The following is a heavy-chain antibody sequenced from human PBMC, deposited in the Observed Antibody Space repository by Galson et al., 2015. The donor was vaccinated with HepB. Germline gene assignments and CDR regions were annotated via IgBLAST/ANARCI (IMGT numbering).Heavy chain of an antibody. D-gene: IGHD6-19*01. CDR1: GFTFSNYW. Sequence: SLRLSCAGSGFTFSNYWMNWVRLAPGKGLEWVANIKQDGSAKYYVDSVKGRFTISRDNAKNSLYLQMNSLRAEDTAVYYRSGGSGWVFDCWGQGTLVTVSS. V-gene: IGHV3-7*03. J-gene: IGHJ4*02. CDR3: SGGSGWVFDC. CDR2: IKQDGSAK.